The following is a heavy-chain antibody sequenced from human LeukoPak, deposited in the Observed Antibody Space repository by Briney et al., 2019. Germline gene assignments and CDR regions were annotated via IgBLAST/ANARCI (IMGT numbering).Heavy chain of an antibody. Sequence: TGGSLRLSCAASGFSFTNYWMSWVRQAPGMGLEWVATINQDGSERYYVDSVKGRFTVSRDSAKNSLYLQMNSLRVEDTAVYYCARDKITGASTNDYWGQGTLVTVSS. CDR3: ARDKITGASTNDY. D-gene: IGHD1-14*01. CDR2: INQDGSER. J-gene: IGHJ4*02. V-gene: IGHV3-7*01. CDR1: GFSFTNYW.